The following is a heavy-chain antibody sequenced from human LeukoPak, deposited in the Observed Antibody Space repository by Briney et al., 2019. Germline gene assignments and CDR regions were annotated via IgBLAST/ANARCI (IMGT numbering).Heavy chain of an antibody. CDR2: INSDGSST. V-gene: IGHV3-74*01. Sequence: GGSLRLSCAASGFTFSSYWMHWVRQAPRKGLVWVSRINSDGSSTSYADSVKGRFTISRDNAKNTLYLQMNSLRAEDTAVYYCARSSAPYYYYGMDVWGQGTTVTVSS. D-gene: IGHD6-6*01. J-gene: IGHJ6*02. CDR1: GFTFSSYW. CDR3: ARSSAPYYYYGMDV.